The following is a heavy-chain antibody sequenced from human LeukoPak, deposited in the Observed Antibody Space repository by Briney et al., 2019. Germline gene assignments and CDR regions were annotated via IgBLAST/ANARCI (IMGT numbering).Heavy chain of an antibody. J-gene: IGHJ4*02. CDR2: ISYDESNK. Sequence: GGSLRLSCAASGFTFSSSAMHWVRQAPGKGLEWVAVISYDESNKYYADSVKGRFTISRDNSKNTLYLQMNSLRAEDTAVYYCAKDNFDYWGQGTLVTVSS. V-gene: IGHV3-30*18. CDR3: AKDNFDY. CDR1: GFTFSSSA.